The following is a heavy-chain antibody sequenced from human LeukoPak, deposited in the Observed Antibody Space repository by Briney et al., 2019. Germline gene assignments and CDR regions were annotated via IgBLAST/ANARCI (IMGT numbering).Heavy chain of an antibody. J-gene: IGHJ4*02. Sequence: GGSLRLSCAASGFTFSSYWMSWVRQAPGKGLEWVANIKQDGSDKYYVDSVKGRFTISRNNAKNSLYLQMNSLRAEDTAVYYCGRRRGLPERRAKYYFDYWGKGTLVTVSS. CDR3: GRRRGLPERRAKYYFDY. CDR2: IKQDGSDK. CDR1: GFTFSSYW. D-gene: IGHD1-14*01. V-gene: IGHV3-7*01.